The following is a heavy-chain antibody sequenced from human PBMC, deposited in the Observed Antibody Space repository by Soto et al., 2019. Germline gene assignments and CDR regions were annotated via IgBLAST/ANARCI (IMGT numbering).Heavy chain of an antibody. CDR2: ISGSGGST. J-gene: IGHJ5*02. V-gene: IGHV3-23*01. D-gene: IGHD2-21*01. CDR3: EKAFRWWWDYNWFDP. Sequence: GGSLRLSCAASGFTFSSYAMSWVRQAPGKGLEWVSAISGSGGSTYYADSVKGRFTISRDNSKNTLYLQMNSLRAEDTAVYYCEKAFRWWWDYNWFDPWGQGPLVTVYS. CDR1: GFTFSSYA.